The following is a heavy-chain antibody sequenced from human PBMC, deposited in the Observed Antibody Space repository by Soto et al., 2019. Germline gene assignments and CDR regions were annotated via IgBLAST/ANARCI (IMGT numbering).Heavy chain of an antibody. CDR1: GGSVSIGTYY. J-gene: IGHJ4*01. D-gene: IGHD3-9*01. CDR3: PTGADAYKTGY. CDR2: IHYSGDT. Sequence: QVQLQESGPGLVKPSETLSLTCTVPGGSVSIGTYYWTWIRQSPGRRLEWIGCIHYSGDTNYNPSLKRRVTMSVDTSQNQFPLKLTTANSADTAVYYCPTGADAYKTGYWGHGTLVTVAA. V-gene: IGHV4-61*01.